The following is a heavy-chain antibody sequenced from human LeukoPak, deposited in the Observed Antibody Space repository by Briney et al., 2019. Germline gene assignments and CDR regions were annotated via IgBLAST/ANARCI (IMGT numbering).Heavy chain of an antibody. CDR2: INHSGST. D-gene: IGHD2-2*01. CDR3: ARYVVPAKGPHMDV. V-gene: IGHV4-34*01. J-gene: IGHJ6*04. CDR1: GGSFSGYY. Sequence: ASESLSLTCAVYGGSFSGYYWSWIRQPPGKGLEWVGEINHSGSTNYNPSLKSRFTISVDTSKNQFSLTLSSVTAAETAVYYCARYVVPAKGPHMDVCGKGPTVTVSS.